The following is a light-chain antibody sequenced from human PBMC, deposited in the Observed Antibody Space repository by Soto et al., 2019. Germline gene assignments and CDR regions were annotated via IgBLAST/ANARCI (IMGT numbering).Light chain of an antibody. CDR2: GAS. V-gene: IGKV3-20*01. J-gene: IGKJ5*01. CDR1: QSVSSSY. Sequence: EIVLTQSPGTLSLSPGEGATLSCRSSQSVSSSYIAWYQQRPGQTPSLIIYGASTRATGIPDRFSGSGSGTHCTLTISRLEPGDFAVYYCQHFGGTTFTFGQGTRLEIK. CDR3: QHFGGTTFT.